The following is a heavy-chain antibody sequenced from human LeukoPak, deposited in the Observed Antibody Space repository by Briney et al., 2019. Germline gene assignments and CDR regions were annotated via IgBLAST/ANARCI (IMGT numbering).Heavy chain of an antibody. CDR1: GGSISSYY. J-gene: IGHJ4*02. CDR3: ARGKVRGVRFDY. CDR2: IYYSGST. Sequence: SETLSLTCTVSGGSISSYYWTWTRQPPGKGLEWIGYIYYSGSTNYNPSLKSRVTISVDTSKNQFSLKLSSVTAADTAVYYCARGKVRGVRFDYWGQGTLVTVSS. V-gene: IGHV4-59*01. D-gene: IGHD3-10*01.